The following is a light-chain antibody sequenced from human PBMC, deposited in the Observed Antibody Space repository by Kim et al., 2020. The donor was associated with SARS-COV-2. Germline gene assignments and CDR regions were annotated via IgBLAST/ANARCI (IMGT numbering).Light chain of an antibody. CDR2: QDS. CDR3: QAWDSSTYV. V-gene: IGLV3-1*01. Sequence: SYELTQPPSVSVSPGQTASITCSGDKLGDKYACWYQQKPGQSPVLVIYQDSKRPSGIPERFSGSNSGNTATLTISGTKAMDEADYYCQAWDSSTYVFGTG. J-gene: IGLJ1*01. CDR1: KLGDKY.